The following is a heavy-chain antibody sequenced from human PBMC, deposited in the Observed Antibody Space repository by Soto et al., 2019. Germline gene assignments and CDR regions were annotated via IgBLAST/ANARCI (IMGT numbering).Heavy chain of an antibody. Sequence: QVQLLQSGAEVKRPGSSVRVSCKASGVSFNSYGFAWVRQAPGQGLEWLGKITPNMPLTNYAQTFQGRVTITAETATSASYLELTSLTSEDTAVYYCARMKLARLDLWGQGTLVTVSS. CDR3: ARMKLARLDL. CDR1: GVSFNSYG. J-gene: IGHJ4*02. CDR2: ITPNMPLT. V-gene: IGHV1-69*09.